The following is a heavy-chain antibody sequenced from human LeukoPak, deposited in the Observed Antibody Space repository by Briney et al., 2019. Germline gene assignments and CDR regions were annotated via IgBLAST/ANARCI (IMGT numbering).Heavy chain of an antibody. CDR2: ISGSGGST. CDR3: AKFIVATTLFDY. D-gene: IGHD5-12*01. Sequence: PGGSLRLSCAASEFTFSSYWMSWVRQAPGKGLEWVSAISGSGGSTYYADSVKGRFTISRDNSKNTLYLQMNSLRAEDTAVYYCAKFIVATTLFDYWGQGTLVTVSS. CDR1: EFTFSSYW. V-gene: IGHV3-23*01. J-gene: IGHJ4*02.